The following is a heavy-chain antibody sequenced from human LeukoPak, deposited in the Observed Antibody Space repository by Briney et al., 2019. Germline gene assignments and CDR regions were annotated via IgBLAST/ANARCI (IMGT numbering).Heavy chain of an antibody. CDR2: ISGSGGST. J-gene: IGHJ4*02. CDR1: GFTFSTYA. V-gene: IGHV3-23*01. CDR3: AKDSVAYCGGDCYSGFDY. D-gene: IGHD2-21*01. Sequence: GGSLRLSCAASGFTFSTYAMSWVRQAPGKGLEWVSSISGSGGSTYYADSVKGRFTISRDNFKNTLFLHMNSLRAEDTAVYYRAKDSVAYCGGDCYSGFDYWGQGTLVTVSS.